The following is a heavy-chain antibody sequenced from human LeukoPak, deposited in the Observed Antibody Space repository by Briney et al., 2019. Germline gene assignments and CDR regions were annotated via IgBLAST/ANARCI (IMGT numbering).Heavy chain of an antibody. Sequence: GGSLRLSCAASGFTFDDYAMHWVRHAPGKGLEWVSGISWNSGSIGYADSVKGRFTISRDNAKNSLYLQMNSLRAEDTAVHYCARFCSGGSCYVGVDYWGQGTLVTVSS. CDR1: GFTFDDYA. J-gene: IGHJ4*02. D-gene: IGHD2-15*01. CDR3: ARFCSGGSCYVGVDY. CDR2: ISWNSGSI. V-gene: IGHV3-9*01.